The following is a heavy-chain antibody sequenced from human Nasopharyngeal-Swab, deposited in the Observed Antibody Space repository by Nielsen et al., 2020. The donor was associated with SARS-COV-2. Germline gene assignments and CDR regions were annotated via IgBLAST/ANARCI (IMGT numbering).Heavy chain of an antibody. Sequence: GESLKISCAASGFTFNYFAMSWVRQPPGKGLEWVAAISRDGDSTFYAGSVKGRFAISRDNSKNTLFLQMNTLRAGDTALYFCAKRDYYDTTGYFESWGQGTLVTVSS. CDR1: GFTFNYFA. CDR3: AKRDYYDTTGYFES. D-gene: IGHD3-22*01. J-gene: IGHJ4*02. V-gene: IGHV3-23*01. CDR2: ISRDGDST.